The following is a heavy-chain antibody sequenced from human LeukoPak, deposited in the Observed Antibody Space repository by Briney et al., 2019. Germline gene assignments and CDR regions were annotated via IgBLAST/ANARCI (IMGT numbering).Heavy chain of an antibody. Sequence: SETLSLTCAVYGGSFSGYYWSWIRQPPGKGLEWIGEINHSGSTNYNPSLKSRVSMSVDMSKNHFSLKLSSVTAADTAIYYCSGGRSSRYSDYWGQGALVTVFS. D-gene: IGHD3-9*01. CDR1: GGSFSGYY. CDR2: INHSGST. CDR3: SGGRSSRYSDY. V-gene: IGHV4-34*01. J-gene: IGHJ4*02.